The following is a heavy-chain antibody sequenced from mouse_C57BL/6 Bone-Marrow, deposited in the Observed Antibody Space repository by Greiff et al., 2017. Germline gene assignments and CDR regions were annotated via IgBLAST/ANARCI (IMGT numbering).Heavy chain of an antibody. J-gene: IGHJ1*03. V-gene: IGHV1-54*01. CDR3: ARGRYWYFDV. CDR1: GYAFTNYL. Sequence: QVQLQQSGAELVRPGTSVKVSCKASGYAFTNYLIEWVKQRPGQGLEWIGVINPGSGGTNYNEKFKGKATLTADKSSSTAYMPLSSLTSEDSAVXFCARGRYWYFDVWGTGTTVTVSS. CDR2: INPGSGGT.